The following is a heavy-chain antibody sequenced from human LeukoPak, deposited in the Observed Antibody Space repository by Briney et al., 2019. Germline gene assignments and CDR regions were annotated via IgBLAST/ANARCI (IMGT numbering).Heavy chain of an antibody. CDR1: GFTFSSYG. CDR2: ISYDGTNK. J-gene: IGHJ6*02. CDR3: ARRYNYGGMDV. D-gene: IGHD5-18*01. V-gene: IGHV3-30*19. Sequence: GGSLRLSCAASGFTFSSYGMHWVRQAPGKGLEWVAVISYDGTNKYYADSVKGRFTISRDNSKNTLYLQMNSLRAEDTAVYYCARRYNYGGMDVWGQGTTVTVSS.